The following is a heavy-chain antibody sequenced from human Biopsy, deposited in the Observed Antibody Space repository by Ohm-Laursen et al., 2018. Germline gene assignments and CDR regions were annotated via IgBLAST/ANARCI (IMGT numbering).Heavy chain of an antibody. V-gene: IGHV3-21*06. J-gene: IGHJ5*01. CDR1: GVTLSGYG. Sequence: SLRLSCSASGVTLSGYGMNWGRQAPGKGLEGVSSISASSSYIYYADSVKGRFTVSRDNTKNTLYLQMNSLRAADTAIYFCATELLPPGVGGPWLDSWGQGTPVTVSS. CDR2: ISASSSYI. D-gene: IGHD3-10*01. CDR3: ATELLPPGVGGPWLDS.